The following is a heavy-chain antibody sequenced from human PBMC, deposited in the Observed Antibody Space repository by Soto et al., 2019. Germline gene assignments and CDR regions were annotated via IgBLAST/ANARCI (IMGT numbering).Heavy chain of an antibody. CDR2: ISYDGSNK. J-gene: IGHJ4*02. CDR3: ARERWGDSSGWYDY. D-gene: IGHD6-19*01. CDR1: GFTFSTYA. Sequence: QVQLVESGGGVVQPGRSLRLSCAASGFTFSTYAMHWVRQAPGKGLEGVAVISYDGSNKHYEDSVKGRFTISRDNSKNTLYLQMNSLRAEDTAVYYCARERWGDSSGWYDYCGQGTLVTVSS. V-gene: IGHV3-30-3*01.